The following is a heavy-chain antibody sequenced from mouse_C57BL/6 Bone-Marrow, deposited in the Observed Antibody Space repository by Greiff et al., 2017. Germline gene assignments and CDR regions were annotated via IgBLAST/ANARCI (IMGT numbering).Heavy chain of an antibody. CDR3: ARGYYDYQAWFAY. J-gene: IGHJ3*01. V-gene: IGHV1-55*01. CDR1: GYTFTSYW. Sequence: QVQLQQPGAELVKPGASVKMSCKASGYTFTSYWITWVKQRPGQGLEWIGDIYPGSGSTNYNEKFKSKATLTVDTSSSTAYMQLSSLTSEDSAVYYWARGYYDYQAWFAYWGQGTLVTVSA. D-gene: IGHD2-4*01. CDR2: IYPGSGST.